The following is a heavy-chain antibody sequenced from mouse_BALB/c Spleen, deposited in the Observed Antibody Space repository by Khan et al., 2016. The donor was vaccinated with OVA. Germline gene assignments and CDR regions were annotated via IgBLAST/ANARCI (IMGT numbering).Heavy chain of an antibody. CDR2: IDPYNGGT. D-gene: IGHD1-1*01. CDR1: GYSFTDYN. J-gene: IGHJ2*01. V-gene: IGHV1S135*01. Sequence: VQLQQSGPELVKPGASVKVSCKASGYSFTDYNMFWVKQSHGKSLEWIGYIDPYNGGTSYNQKFKGKATLTVDKSSSTAFLHLSSLTSEDSAVFYCARTDYYGSSYYFDYWGQGTTLTVSS. CDR3: ARTDYYGSSYYFDY.